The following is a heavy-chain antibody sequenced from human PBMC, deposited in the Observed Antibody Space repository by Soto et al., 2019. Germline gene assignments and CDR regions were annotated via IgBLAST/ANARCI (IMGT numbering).Heavy chain of an antibody. D-gene: IGHD1-7*01. CDR2: ISSSSSYI. Sequence: PGGSLRLSCAASGFTFSSYSMNWVRQAPGKGLEWVSSISSSSSYIYYADSVKGRFTISRDNAKNSLYLQMNSLRAEDTAVYYCARRDLITGTTNYYYGMDVWGQGTTLTVSS. J-gene: IGHJ6*02. CDR3: ARRDLITGTTNYYYGMDV. V-gene: IGHV3-21*01. CDR1: GFTFSSYS.